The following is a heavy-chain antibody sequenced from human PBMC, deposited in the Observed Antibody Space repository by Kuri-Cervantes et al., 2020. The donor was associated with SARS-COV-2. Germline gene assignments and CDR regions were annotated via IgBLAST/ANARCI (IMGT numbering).Heavy chain of an antibody. CDR3: ARVGGRGSGWFSSSSSVLDY. J-gene: IGHJ4*02. D-gene: IGHD6-6*01. V-gene: IGHV4-34*01. CDR1: GGSFSGYY. Sequence: SQTLSLTCAVYGGSFSGYYWSWIRQPPGKGLEWIGEINHSGSTNYNPSLKSRVTISVDTSKNQFSLKLSSVTAADTAVYYCARVGGRGSGWFSSSSSVLDYWGQGTLVTVSS. CDR2: INHSGST.